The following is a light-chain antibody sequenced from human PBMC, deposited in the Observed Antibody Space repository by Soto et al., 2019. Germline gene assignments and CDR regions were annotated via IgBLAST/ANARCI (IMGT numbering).Light chain of an antibody. Sequence: QSVLTQPPSASGTPGQRVTISCSGSSSNIGSYTVNWYQQLPGTAPKLLIYNNNQRPSGVADRFSGSKSGTSASLAISGLQSEDEADYYCAAWDDSLNGVLFGGGTKLTVL. CDR2: NNN. V-gene: IGLV1-44*01. J-gene: IGLJ2*01. CDR1: SSNIGSYT. CDR3: AAWDDSLNGVL.